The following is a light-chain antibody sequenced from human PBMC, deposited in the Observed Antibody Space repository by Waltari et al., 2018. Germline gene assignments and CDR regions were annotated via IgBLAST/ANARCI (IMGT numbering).Light chain of an antibody. CDR3: QNYDTAPFT. Sequence: IQMTQSPSSLSASIGDRVTITFRASRYVTHFLAWYQQRPGKVPRLLIHSASTLQSGVPSRFSGSGSGTEFTLTIDSLQPEDLATYYCQNYDTAPFTFGPGTKVDLK. CDR2: SAS. CDR1: RYVTHF. V-gene: IGKV1-27*01. J-gene: IGKJ3*01.